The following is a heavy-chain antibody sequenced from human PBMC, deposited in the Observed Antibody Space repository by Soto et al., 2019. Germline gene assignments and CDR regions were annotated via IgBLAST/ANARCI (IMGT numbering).Heavy chain of an antibody. CDR3: ARVDGSSWDYYYYYGMDV. Sequence: GGSLRLSCAASGFTFSSYGMHWVRQAPGKGLEWVAVIWYDGSNKYYADSVKGRFTISRDNSKNTLYLQMNSLRAEDTAVYYCARVDGSSWDYYYYYGMDVWGQGTTVTVSS. D-gene: IGHD6-13*01. CDR1: GFTFSSYG. V-gene: IGHV3-33*01. CDR2: IWYDGSNK. J-gene: IGHJ6*02.